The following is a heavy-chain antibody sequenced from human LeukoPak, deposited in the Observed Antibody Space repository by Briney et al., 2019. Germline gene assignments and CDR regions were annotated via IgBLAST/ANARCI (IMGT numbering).Heavy chain of an antibody. Sequence: SETLSLTCAVYGGSFSGYYWSWIRQPPGKGLEWIGEINHSGSTNYNPSLKSRVTISVDTSKNQFSLKLSSVTAADTAVYYCASYHYYGSGSQGLETAPLDYWGQGTLVTVSS. V-gene: IGHV4-34*01. D-gene: IGHD3-10*01. CDR3: ASYHYYGSGSQGLETAPLDY. CDR2: INHSGST. J-gene: IGHJ4*02. CDR1: GGSFSGYY.